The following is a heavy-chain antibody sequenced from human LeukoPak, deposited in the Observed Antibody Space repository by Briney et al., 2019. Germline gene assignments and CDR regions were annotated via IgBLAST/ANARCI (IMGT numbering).Heavy chain of an antibody. CDR2: ISSNGGST. CDR3: ARASWSSGGYDFPYGDYGKGFDY. J-gene: IGHJ4*02. V-gene: IGHV3-64*01. CDR1: GFTFSSYA. Sequence: GGSLRLSCAASGFTFSSYAMHWVRQAPGKGPEYVSAISSNGGSTYYANSVKGRFTISRDNSKNTLYLQMGSLRAEDMAVYYCARASWSSGGYDFPYGDYGKGFDYWGQGTLVTVSS. D-gene: IGHD4-17*01.